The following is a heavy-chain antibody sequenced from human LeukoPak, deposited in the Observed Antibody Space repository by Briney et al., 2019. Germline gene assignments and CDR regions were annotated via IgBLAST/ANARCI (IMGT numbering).Heavy chain of an antibody. CDR1: GGSISSSNW. CDR2: IYHSGST. J-gene: IGHJ6*03. V-gene: IGHV4-4*02. CDR3: ARGFRYSSSWYPYYYYMDV. Sequence: SGTLSLTCAVSGGSISSSNWWSWVRQPPGKGLEWIGEIYHSGSTNYNPSLKSRVTISVDKSKNQFSLKLSSVTAADTAVYYCARGFRYSSSWYPYYYYMDVWGKGTTVTVSS. D-gene: IGHD6-13*01.